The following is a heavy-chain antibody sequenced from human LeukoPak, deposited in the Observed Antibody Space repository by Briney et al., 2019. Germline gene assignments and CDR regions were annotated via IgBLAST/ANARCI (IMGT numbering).Heavy chain of an antibody. V-gene: IGHV1-18*01. J-gene: IGHJ4*02. CDR3: ARKGSGNYWGIFDY. CDR2: INPKNGDT. Sequence: ASVKVSCKASGYTFTAYYIHWVRQAPGQGLEWMGRINPKNGDTNYAQKLQGRVTMTTDTSTSTAYMELRSLRSDDTAVYYCARKGSGNYWGIFDYWGQGTLVTVS. CDR1: GYTFTAYY. D-gene: IGHD1-26*01.